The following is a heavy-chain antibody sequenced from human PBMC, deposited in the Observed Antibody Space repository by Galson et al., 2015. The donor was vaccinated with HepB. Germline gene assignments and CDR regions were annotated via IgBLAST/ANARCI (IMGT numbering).Heavy chain of an antibody. CDR3: AKGGPGRIGMTISRSLGFDP. V-gene: IGHV3-30*18. CDR1: GFSFSNYA. D-gene: IGHD3-9*01. Sequence: SLRLSCASSGFSFSNYAIHWVRQAPGKGLEWMAVISYDGSFRYYSDSVKGRFAVSSDPSRSILYLQMNSLRVDDTAVYYCAKGGPGRIGMTISRSLGFDPWGQGTLVIVSS. J-gene: IGHJ5*02. CDR2: ISYDGSFR.